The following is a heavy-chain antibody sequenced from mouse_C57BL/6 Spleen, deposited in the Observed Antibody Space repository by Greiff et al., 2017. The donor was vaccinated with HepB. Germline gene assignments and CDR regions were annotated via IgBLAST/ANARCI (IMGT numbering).Heavy chain of an antibody. J-gene: IGHJ2*01. V-gene: IGHV1-64*01. D-gene: IGHD3-2*02. CDR2: IHPNSGST. CDR3: ARDSSGYHVSPFDY. Sequence: QVQLQQPGAELVKPGASVKLSCKASGYTFTSYWMHWVKQRPGQGLEWIGMIHPNSGSTNYNEKFKSKATLTVDKSSSTAYMQLSSLTSEDSAVYYCARDSSGYHVSPFDYWGQGTTLTVSS. CDR1: GYTFTSYW.